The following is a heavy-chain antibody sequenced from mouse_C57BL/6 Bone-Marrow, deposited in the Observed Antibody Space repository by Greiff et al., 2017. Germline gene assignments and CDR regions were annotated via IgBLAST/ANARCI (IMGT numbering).Heavy chain of an antibody. J-gene: IGHJ3*01. Sequence: EVQLQQSGPELVKPGASVKISCKASGYTFTDYYMNWVKQSHGKSLEWIGDINPNNGGTSYNQKLKGKATLTVDKSSSTAYMELRSLTSEDSAVYYCAREYYGSSWAYWGQGTLVTVSA. CDR1: GYTFTDYY. D-gene: IGHD1-1*01. V-gene: IGHV1-26*01. CDR2: INPNNGGT. CDR3: AREYYGSSWAY.